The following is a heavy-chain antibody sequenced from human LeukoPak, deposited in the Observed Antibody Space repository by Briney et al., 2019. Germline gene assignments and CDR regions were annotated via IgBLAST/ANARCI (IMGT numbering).Heavy chain of an antibody. Sequence: PGGSLRLSCTASGFIFSRHAMHWVRQAPGKGLEWVAVIGYDGTHKYYADSVKGRFTISRDDSKNTLYLQTDSLRTEDTAVYYCARDMVIGAPDYFDYWGQGTLVTVSS. CDR3: ARDMVIGAPDYFDY. V-gene: IGHV3-30*04. CDR2: IGYDGTHK. CDR1: GFIFSRHA. J-gene: IGHJ4*02. D-gene: IGHD2/OR15-2a*01.